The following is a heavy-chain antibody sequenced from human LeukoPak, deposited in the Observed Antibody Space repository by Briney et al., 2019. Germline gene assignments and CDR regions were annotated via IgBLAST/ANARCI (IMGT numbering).Heavy chain of an antibody. Sequence: GGSLRLSCAASGFTFSSYNMNWVRQAPGKGLEWVSSISSSSSYIYYADSVKGRFTISRDNAKNSLYLQMNSLRAEDTAVYYCARVICSSTSCYDYYYFGMDVWGQGTTVTVPS. V-gene: IGHV3-21*01. D-gene: IGHD2-2*01. CDR1: GFTFSSYN. CDR3: ARVICSSTSCYDYYYFGMDV. J-gene: IGHJ6*02. CDR2: ISSSSSYI.